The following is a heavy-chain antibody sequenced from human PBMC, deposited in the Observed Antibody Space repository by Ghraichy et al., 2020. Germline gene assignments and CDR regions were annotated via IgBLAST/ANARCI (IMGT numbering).Heavy chain of an antibody. CDR3: ARDLGAVAANYYFDY. CDR2: IKQDGSEK. CDR1: GFTFSSYW. J-gene: IGHJ4*02. V-gene: IGHV3-7*01. Sequence: GGSLRLSCAASGFTFSSYWMSWVRQAPGKGLEWVANIKQDGSEKYYVDSVKGRFTISRDNAKNSLYLQMNSLRAEDTAVYYCARDLGAVAANYYFDYWGQGTLVTVSS. D-gene: IGHD6-19*01.